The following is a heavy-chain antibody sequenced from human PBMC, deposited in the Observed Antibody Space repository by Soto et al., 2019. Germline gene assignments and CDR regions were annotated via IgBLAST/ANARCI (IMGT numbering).Heavy chain of an antibody. CDR2: IIPILGIA. CDR3: ARDIPTTYYDILTGLYGMDV. V-gene: IGHV1-69*08. CDR1: GGTFSSYT. J-gene: IGHJ6*02. D-gene: IGHD3-9*01. Sequence: QVQLVQSGAEVKKPGSSVKVSCKASGGTFSSYTISWVRQAPGQGLEWMGRIIPILGIANYAQKFQGRVTITADKSTSTAYMELSSLRSEDTAVYYCARDIPTTYYDILTGLYGMDVWGQGTTVTVSS.